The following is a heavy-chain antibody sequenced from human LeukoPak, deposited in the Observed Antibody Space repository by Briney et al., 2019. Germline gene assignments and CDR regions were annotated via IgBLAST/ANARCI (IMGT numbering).Heavy chain of an antibody. V-gene: IGHV3-23*01. D-gene: IGHD2-21*02. CDR2: ISGSGGST. CDR1: GFTFSSYG. J-gene: IGHJ5*02. CDR3: ARVGRVPYCGGDCYA. Sequence: GGSLRLSCAASGFTFSSYGMSWVRQAPGKGLEWVSAISGSGGSTYYADSVKGRFTISRDNSENTLYLQMNSLRAEDTAVYYCARVGRVPYCGGDCYAWGQGTLVTVSS.